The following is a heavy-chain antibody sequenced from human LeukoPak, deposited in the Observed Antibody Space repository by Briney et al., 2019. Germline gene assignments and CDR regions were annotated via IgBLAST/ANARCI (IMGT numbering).Heavy chain of an antibody. V-gene: IGHV3-30-3*01. D-gene: IGHD5-18*01. Sequence: GGSLRLSCAASGFTFSSYAMHWGRQAPGKGLGWVAVISYDGSNKYYADSVKGRFTISRDNSKNTLYLQMNSLRAEDTAVYYCARTSDPIGYLGAFDIWGQGTMVTVSS. CDR2: ISYDGSNK. CDR1: GFTFSSYA. CDR3: ARTSDPIGYLGAFDI. J-gene: IGHJ3*02.